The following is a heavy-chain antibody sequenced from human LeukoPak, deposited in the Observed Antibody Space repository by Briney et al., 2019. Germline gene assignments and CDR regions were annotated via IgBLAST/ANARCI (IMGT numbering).Heavy chain of an antibody. CDR2: IYPNNSTR. CDR1: GYTFINFP. V-gene: IGHV1-8*01. CDR3: ARGKVLFDY. Sequence: ASVKVCCKASGYTFINFPLSWVRQAPGQGAEWVGWIYPNNSTRGYAKSFQGRVLMTRDTSISTAYMELRSLKSEDTAVYYCARGKVLFDYWGQGTLVAVSS. J-gene: IGHJ4*02.